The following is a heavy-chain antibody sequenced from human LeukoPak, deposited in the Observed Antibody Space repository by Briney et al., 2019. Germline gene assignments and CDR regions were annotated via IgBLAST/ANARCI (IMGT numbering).Heavy chain of an antibody. V-gene: IGHV4-59*01. CDR2: IYYSGST. J-gene: IGHJ3*02. CDR1: GGSISSYY. CDR3: ARDLGVMVRAFDI. D-gene: IGHD5-18*01. Sequence: SETLSLTCTVSGGSISSYYWSWIRQPPGKRLEWIGYIYYSGSTSYNPSLKSRVTISVDTSKNQISLKLSSVTAADTAVYYCARDLGVMVRAFDIWGQGTMATVSS.